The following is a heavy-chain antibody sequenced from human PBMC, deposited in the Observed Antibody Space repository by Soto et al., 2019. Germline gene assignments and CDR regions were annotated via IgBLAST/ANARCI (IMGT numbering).Heavy chain of an antibody. Sequence: GGSLRLSCALSGFTFSSYAMSWVRQAPGKGLEWVSAISGSGGSTYYADSVKGRFTISRDKSKNTRYLQMNSQRGEDTAVYYSAKGIEALEWLLFSYYFDYWPRPTLVTVSS. V-gene: IGHV3-23*01. CDR3: AKGIEALEWLLFSYYFDY. CDR2: ISGSGGST. J-gene: IGHJ4*02. CDR1: GFTFSSYA. D-gene: IGHD1-1*01.